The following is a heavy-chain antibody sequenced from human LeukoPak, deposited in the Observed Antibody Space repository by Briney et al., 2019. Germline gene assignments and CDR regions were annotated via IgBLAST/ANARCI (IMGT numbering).Heavy chain of an antibody. J-gene: IGHJ4*02. Sequence: GGSLRLSCTASGFAFDEHGMSWVRQVPGKGLEWVSGINWSGGSTGYSDPVRGRFTISRDNAKNSLYFQMDSLRAEDTALYYCARAPITSPFYFDCWGQGTLVTVSS. V-gene: IGHV3-20*04. CDR3: ARAPITSPFYFDC. D-gene: IGHD2-2*01. CDR2: INWSGGST. CDR1: GFAFDEHG.